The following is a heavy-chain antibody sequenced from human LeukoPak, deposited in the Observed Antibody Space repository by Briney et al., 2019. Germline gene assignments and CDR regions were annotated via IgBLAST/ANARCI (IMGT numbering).Heavy chain of an antibody. D-gene: IGHD4-17*01. CDR3: ARAPYTVTYYFDY. V-gene: IGHV3-66*01. CDR1: GFTVSTNY. CDR2: INSGGTT. J-gene: IGHJ4*02. Sequence: GGSLRLSCAASGFTVSTNYMTWVRQAPGKGLEWVSVINSGGTTYYGDPVKGRFTISRDNSKNTLFLQMNSLRAEDTAVYYCARAPYTVTYYFDYWGQGTLVTVSS.